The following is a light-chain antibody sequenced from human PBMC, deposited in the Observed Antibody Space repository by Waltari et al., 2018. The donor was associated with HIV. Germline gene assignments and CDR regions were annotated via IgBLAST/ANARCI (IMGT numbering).Light chain of an antibody. V-gene: IGLV2-23*02. Sequence: QSALTQPASVSGSPGPSITISCTGTSSDVGGYNLVSWYQQHPGKAPKLMIYEVSKRPSGVSNRFSGSKSGNTASLTISGLQAEDEADYYCYAYAGSTTYVIFGGGTKLTVL. CDR2: EVS. CDR1: SSDVGGYNL. J-gene: IGLJ2*01. CDR3: YAYAGSTTYVI.